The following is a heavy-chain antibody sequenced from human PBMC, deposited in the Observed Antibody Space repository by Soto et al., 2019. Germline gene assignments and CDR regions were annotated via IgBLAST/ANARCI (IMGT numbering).Heavy chain of an antibody. V-gene: IGHV3-15*01. D-gene: IGHD4-17*01. CDR1: GFTFSNAW. CDR3: TTDELVTMYYYYGMDV. J-gene: IGHJ6*02. CDR2: IKSKTDGGTT. Sequence: EVQLVESGGGLVKPGGSLRLSCAASGFTFSNAWMSWVRQAPGKGLEWVGRIKSKTDGGTTDYAAPVKGRFTISRDDSKNTLYLQMNSLKTEDTAVYYCTTDELVTMYYYYGMDVWGQGTTVTVSS.